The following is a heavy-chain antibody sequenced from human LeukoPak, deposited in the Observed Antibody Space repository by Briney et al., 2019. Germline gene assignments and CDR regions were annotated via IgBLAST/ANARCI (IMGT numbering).Heavy chain of an antibody. CDR1: GYTFTGYY. Sequence: ASVKVSCKASGYTFTGYYMHWVRQAPGQGLEWMVWINPNSGGTNYAQKFQGWVTMTRDTSISTAYMELSRLRSDDTAVYYCARESYCSSTSCQNFDYWGQGTLVTVSS. D-gene: IGHD2-2*01. V-gene: IGHV1-2*04. CDR3: ARESYCSSTSCQNFDY. J-gene: IGHJ4*02. CDR2: INPNSGGT.